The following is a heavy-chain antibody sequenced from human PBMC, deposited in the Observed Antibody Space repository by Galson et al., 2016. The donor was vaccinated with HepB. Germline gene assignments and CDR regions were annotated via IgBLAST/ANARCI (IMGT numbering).Heavy chain of an antibody. CDR2: IHHSGSA. D-gene: IGHD3-16*01. Sequence: SLTCGVSGVSISITNSWWGWVRQSPGKGLEWIGEIHHSGSANYNPSLTGRVTISGDKSKNQFSLKLSPVPAADTAVYYCARVLGYFGKTQYDYNYGMDVWGPGTTVTVSS. CDR3: ARVLGYFGKTQYDYNYGMDV. V-gene: IGHV4-4*02. CDR1: GVSISITNSW. J-gene: IGHJ6*02.